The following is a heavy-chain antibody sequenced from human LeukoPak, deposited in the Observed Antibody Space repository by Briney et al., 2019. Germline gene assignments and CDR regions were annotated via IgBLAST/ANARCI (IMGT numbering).Heavy chain of an antibody. Sequence: GGSLRLSCAASGFTFSSYWMHRVRQAPGKGLVWVSRINSDGSSTSYADSVKSRFTISRDNAKNTLYLQMNSLRAEDTAVYYCARGDSYYDSSGYSNWGQGTLVTVSS. D-gene: IGHD3-22*01. CDR3: ARGDSYYDSSGYSN. CDR1: GFTFSSYW. J-gene: IGHJ4*02. V-gene: IGHV3-74*01. CDR2: INSDGSST.